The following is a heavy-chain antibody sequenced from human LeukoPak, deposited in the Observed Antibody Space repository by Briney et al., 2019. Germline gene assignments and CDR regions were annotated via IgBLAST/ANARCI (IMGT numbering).Heavy chain of an antibody. D-gene: IGHD2-2*01. CDR1: GFTFSSYS. V-gene: IGHV3-21*01. J-gene: IGHJ4*02. CDR3: ARGCSSTSCYDYYFDY. Sequence: GGSLRLSCAASGFTFSSYSMNWVRQAPGKGLEWVSSISSSSSYIYYADSVKGRFTISRDNAKNSLYLQMNSLRAEDTAVYYCARGCSSTSCYDYYFDYWGQGTLVTVSS. CDR2: ISSSSSYI.